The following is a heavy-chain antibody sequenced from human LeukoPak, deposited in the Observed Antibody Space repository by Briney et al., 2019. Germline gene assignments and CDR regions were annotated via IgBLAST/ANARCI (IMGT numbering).Heavy chain of an antibody. D-gene: IGHD6-19*01. Sequence: SETLSLTCTVSGGSISSYYWSWIRQPPGMGLEWIGYIYYSGSTNYNPSLKSRVTISVDTSKNQFSLRLSSVTAADTAVYCCARHVYSSGWYWFDPWGQGTLVTVSS. CDR1: GGSISSYY. CDR2: IYYSGST. V-gene: IGHV4-59*08. CDR3: ARHVYSSGWYWFDP. J-gene: IGHJ5*02.